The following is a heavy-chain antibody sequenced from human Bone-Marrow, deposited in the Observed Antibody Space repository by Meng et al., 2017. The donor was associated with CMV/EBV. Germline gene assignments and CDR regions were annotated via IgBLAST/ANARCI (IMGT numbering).Heavy chain of an antibody. D-gene: IGHD6-6*01. CDR3: ARVSARIAARNYYYYGMDV. J-gene: IGHJ6*02. CDR1: GYTFTSYD. V-gene: IGHV1-8*03. Sequence: ASVKVSCKASGYTFTSYDINWVRQATGQGLEWMGWMNPNSGNTGYAQKFQGRVTITRNTSISTAYMELSSLRSEDTAVYYCARVSARIAARNYYYYGMDVWGQGTTVTVSS. CDR2: MNPNSGNT.